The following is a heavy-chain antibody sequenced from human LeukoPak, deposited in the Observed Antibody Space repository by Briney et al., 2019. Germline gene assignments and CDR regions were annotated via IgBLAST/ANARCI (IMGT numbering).Heavy chain of an antibody. CDR1: GGIFSSYT. V-gene: IGHV1-69*02. J-gene: IGHJ6*03. Sequence: GASVKVSCKASGGIFSSYTISWVRQAPGQGLEWMGRIIPILGIANYAQKFQGRVTITADKSTSTAYMELSSLRSEDTAVYYCARVESDYYYYYMDVWGKGTTVTVSS. CDR3: ARVESDYYYYYMDV. CDR2: IIPILGIA.